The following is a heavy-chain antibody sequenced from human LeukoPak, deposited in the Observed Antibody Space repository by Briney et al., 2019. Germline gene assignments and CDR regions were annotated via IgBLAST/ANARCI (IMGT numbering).Heavy chain of an antibody. CDR3: AELGITMIGGV. CDR1: AFSFSNYN. J-gene: IGHJ6*04. D-gene: IGHD3-10*02. V-gene: IGHV3-21*01. Sequence: GGSLRLSCAASAFSFSNYNMNWVRQAPGKGLEWVSSITSSGSYIYYADSVKGRFTISRDNAKNSLYLQLNRLRAEDTAVYYCAELGITMIGGVWGKGTTVTISS. CDR2: ITSSGSYI.